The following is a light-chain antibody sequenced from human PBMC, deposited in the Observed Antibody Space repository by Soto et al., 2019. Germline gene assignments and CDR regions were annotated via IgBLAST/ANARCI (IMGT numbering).Light chain of an antibody. Sequence: DIQMTQYPSSLSASVGDRVTITCRASQSINRHLNWYQHKPGKAPKLLIYAASSLQNGVPSRFRGGGSGTEFTLSINSLQPEDFGTYYCQQSFTTASITFGQVTRLEIK. J-gene: IGKJ5*01. CDR3: QQSFTTASIT. V-gene: IGKV1-39*01. CDR1: QSINRH. CDR2: AAS.